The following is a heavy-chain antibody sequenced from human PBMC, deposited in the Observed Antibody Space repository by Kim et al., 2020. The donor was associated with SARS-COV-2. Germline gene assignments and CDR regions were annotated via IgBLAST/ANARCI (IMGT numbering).Heavy chain of an antibody. Sequence: GGSLRLSCAASGFTFSSCAMHWVRQAPGKGLEWVAVISYDGSNKKYADSVKGRFTISRDNSKNTLYLQMNSLRAEDTALYYCARDPWSSLRGLKYSYYGMDVWGQGTTVTVSS. CDR3: ARDPWSSLRGLKYSYYGMDV. CDR1: GFTFSSCA. D-gene: IGHD3-10*01. J-gene: IGHJ6*02. CDR2: ISYDGSNK. V-gene: IGHV3-30-3*01.